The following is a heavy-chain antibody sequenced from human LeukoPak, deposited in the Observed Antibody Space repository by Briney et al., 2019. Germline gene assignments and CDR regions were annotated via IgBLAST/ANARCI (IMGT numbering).Heavy chain of an antibody. CDR3: AREARSGCDLRGAFNI. CDR2: INHSGST. V-gene: IGHV4-34*01. Sequence: SETLSLTCAVYGGSFSGYYWSWIRQPPGKGLEWIGEINHSGSTNYNPSLKSRVTISVDTSKNQFSLKLSSVTAADTAVYCCAREARSGCDLRGAFNIWGQGTMVTVSS. J-gene: IGHJ3*02. CDR1: GGSFSGYY. D-gene: IGHD5-12*01.